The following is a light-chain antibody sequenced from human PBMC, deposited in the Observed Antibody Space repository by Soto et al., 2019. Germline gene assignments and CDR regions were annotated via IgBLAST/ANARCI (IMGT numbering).Light chain of an antibody. CDR2: AAS. J-gene: IGKJ3*01. V-gene: IGKV1-39*01. CDR1: QRISTY. Sequence: DIQMTQSPSSLSASVGDRVTITCRASQRISTYLSWYQQKSGKAPKLLIYAASSLQSGVPSRFSGSGSGTDFTLTISSLQPEDFATYYCQQTYSTPFTFGPGTKVDIK. CDR3: QQTYSTPFT.